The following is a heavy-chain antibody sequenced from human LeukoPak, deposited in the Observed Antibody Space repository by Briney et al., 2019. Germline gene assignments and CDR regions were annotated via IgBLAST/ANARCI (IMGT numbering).Heavy chain of an antibody. D-gene: IGHD2-2*01. J-gene: IGHJ4*02. CDR3: ARGNYCSSTSCYYFDY. CDR2: INWNGGST. V-gene: IGHV3-20*04. Sequence: PGGSLRLSCAASGFTFDDYGMSWVRQAPGKGLEWVSGINWNGGSTGYADSVKGRFTISRDNAKNSLDLQMNSLRAEDTALYYCARGNYCSSTSCYYFDYWGQGTLVTVSS. CDR1: GFTFDDYG.